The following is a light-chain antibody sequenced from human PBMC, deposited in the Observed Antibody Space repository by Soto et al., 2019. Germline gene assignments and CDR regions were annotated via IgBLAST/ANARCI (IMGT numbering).Light chain of an antibody. CDR3: CTDAGFYKV. J-gene: IGLJ1*01. CDR1: SSDVGAYDF. Sequence: QSVLTQPRSVSGSPGQSVTISCTGTSSDVGAYDFVSWYQQHPGKAPKLLIYHISKRPSGVPNRFSGSKSGNTASLTISGLQAEDEADYYCCTDAGFYKVFGIGTKVTVL. CDR2: HIS. V-gene: IGLV2-11*01.